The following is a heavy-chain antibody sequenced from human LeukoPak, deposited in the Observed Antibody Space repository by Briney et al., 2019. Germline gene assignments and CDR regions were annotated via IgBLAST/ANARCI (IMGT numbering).Heavy chain of an antibody. J-gene: IGHJ6*02. Sequence: ASVKVSCKASGYTVTSYYMHWVRQAPGQGLGWMAIVNPSGSSSYAQKFQGRATLTRATSTNTVYMELSGLRSEDTAVYYCASVYKYGMDVWGQGTTVVVSS. V-gene: IGHV1-46*01. CDR1: GYTVTSYY. CDR2: VNPSGSS. CDR3: ASVYKYGMDV.